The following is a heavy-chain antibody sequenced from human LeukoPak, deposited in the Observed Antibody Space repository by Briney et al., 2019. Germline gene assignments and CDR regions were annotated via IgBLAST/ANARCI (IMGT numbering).Heavy chain of an antibody. CDR1: GFTFTTYA. D-gene: IGHD1-26*01. CDR3: AKATPILGAAAYYFDY. V-gene: IGHV3-23*01. J-gene: IGHJ4*02. Sequence: GGSLRLSCAGSGFTFTTYAMSWVRHAPGKELEWVSTLSPSGVRTYYTDSVKGRFTISRDNSKNTLYLQMNSLRAEDMAVYYCAKATPILGAAAYYFDYWGQGTLVTVSS. CDR2: LSPSGVRT.